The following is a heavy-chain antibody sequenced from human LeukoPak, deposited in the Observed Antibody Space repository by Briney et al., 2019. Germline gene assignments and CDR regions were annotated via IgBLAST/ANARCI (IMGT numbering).Heavy chain of an antibody. CDR3: ARDVVVAAILNWFDP. J-gene: IGHJ5*02. CDR1: GGSISSSSYY. Sequence: PSGTLSLTCTVSGGSISSSSYYWAWIRQPPGKGLEWIGSIYYSGSTYYNPSLKSRVTISVDTSKNQFSLKLSSVTAADTAVYYCARDVVVAAILNWFDPWGQGTLVTVSS. D-gene: IGHD2-15*01. CDR2: IYYSGST. V-gene: IGHV4-39*07.